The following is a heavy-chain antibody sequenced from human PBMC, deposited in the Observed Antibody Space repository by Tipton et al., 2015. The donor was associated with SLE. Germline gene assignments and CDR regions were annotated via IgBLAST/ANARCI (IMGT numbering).Heavy chain of an antibody. CDR2: INQSGST. CDR3: ARGSDRSGYFGAFDI. CDR1: GGSFSAYY. D-gene: IGHD3-22*01. V-gene: IGHV4-34*01. J-gene: IGHJ3*02. Sequence: TLSLTCAVYGGSFSAYYWTWIRQPPGKGLEWIGEINQSGSTNYNPSLKSRLTISEDTSKNQFSLKVNSVTAADTAVYYCARGSDRSGYFGAFDIWAQGTMVTVSS.